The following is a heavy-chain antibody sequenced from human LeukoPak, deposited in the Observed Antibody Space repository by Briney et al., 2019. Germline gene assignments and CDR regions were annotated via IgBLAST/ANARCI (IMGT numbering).Heavy chain of an antibody. Sequence: KPSETLSLTCTVSGGSISSYYWSWLRQPAGKGLEWIGRIYTSGSTNYNPSLKSRVTMLVDTSKNQFSLKLSSVTAADTAVYYCAREYCSGGSCYYYYYMDVWGKGTTVTVSS. CDR2: IYTSGST. CDR3: AREYCSGGSCYYYYYMDV. V-gene: IGHV4-4*07. J-gene: IGHJ6*03. CDR1: GGSISSYY. D-gene: IGHD2-15*01.